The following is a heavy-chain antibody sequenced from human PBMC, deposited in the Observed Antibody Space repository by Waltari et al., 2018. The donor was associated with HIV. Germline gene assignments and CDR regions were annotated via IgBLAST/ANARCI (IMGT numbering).Heavy chain of an antibody. V-gene: IGHV4-39*01. D-gene: IGHD5-12*01. J-gene: IGHJ4*02. CDR2: IYYSGST. Sequence: QLQLQESGPGLVKPSETLSLTCTVSGGSISSSSYYWGWIRQPPGKGLEWIGSIYYSGSTYYNPSLKSRVTISVDTSKNQFSLKLSSVTAADTAVYYCARHVIGGVATIPYWGQGTLVTVSS. CDR1: GGSISSSSYY. CDR3: ARHVIGGVATIPY.